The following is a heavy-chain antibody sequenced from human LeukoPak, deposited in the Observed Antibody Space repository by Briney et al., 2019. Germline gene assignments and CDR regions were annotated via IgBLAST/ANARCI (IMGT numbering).Heavy chain of an antibody. CDR3: ARDLGANNWFDP. Sequence: GGSLRLSCAASGFTFSSYSMNWVRQAPGKGLEWVSSISSSSSHIYYADSVKGRFTISRDNAKNSLYLQMNSLRAEDTAVYYCARDLGANNWFDPWGQGTLVTVSS. J-gene: IGHJ5*02. CDR1: GFTFSSYS. V-gene: IGHV3-21*01. CDR2: ISSSSSHI. D-gene: IGHD1-26*01.